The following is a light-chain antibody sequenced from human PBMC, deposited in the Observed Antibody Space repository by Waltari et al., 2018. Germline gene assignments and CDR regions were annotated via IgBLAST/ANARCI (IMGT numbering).Light chain of an antibody. J-gene: IGLJ3*02. V-gene: IGLV1-44*01. Sequence: QSVLTQPPSASGTPGQGVTISCSGGASNIGNNVVNWYQQVPGKAPKLLIYRSDRRPAVVPDRFSVSKVGTSASLAISGLQSEDEADYYCAAWDDSLNGRWVFGGGTKVTVL. CDR3: AAWDDSLNGRWV. CDR1: ASNIGNNV. CDR2: RSD.